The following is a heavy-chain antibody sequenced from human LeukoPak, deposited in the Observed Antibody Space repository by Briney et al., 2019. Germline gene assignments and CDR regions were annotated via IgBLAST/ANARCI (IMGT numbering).Heavy chain of an antibody. D-gene: IGHD2-21*01. V-gene: IGHV4-39*01. Sequence: KPSATLSLTCTVSGGSISSSSYYWGWIRQPPGKGLEWIGSIYYSGSTYYNPSLKSRVTISVDTSKNQFSLKLSSVTAADTAVYYCASLPILARRFDPWGQGTLVTVSS. CDR2: IYYSGST. CDR1: GGSISSSSYY. J-gene: IGHJ5*02. CDR3: ASLPILARRFDP.